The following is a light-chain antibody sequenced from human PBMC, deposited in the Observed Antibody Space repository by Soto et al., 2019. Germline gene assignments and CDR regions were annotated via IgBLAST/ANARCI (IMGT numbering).Light chain of an antibody. J-gene: IGKJ5*01. Sequence: EILMTQSPATLSVSPGERATLSCRASQSVRGNLAWYQQKPGQSPRPLIYGASSRANGIPARFSGSGSGTELTLTISSLQSEDFAAYYCQQYNNWPFITFGQGTRLEIK. CDR2: GAS. CDR1: QSVRGN. CDR3: QQYNNWPFIT. V-gene: IGKV3-15*01.